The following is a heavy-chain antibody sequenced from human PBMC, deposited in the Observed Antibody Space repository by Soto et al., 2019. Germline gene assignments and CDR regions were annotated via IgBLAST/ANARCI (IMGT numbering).Heavy chain of an antibody. Sequence: ASVKVSCKASGYTFTGYYMHWVRQAPGQGLEWMGWINPNSGGTNYAQKFQGWVTMTRDTSISTAYMELSSLRSEDTAVYYCARRSPAVHDAFDIWGQGTMVTVSS. D-gene: IGHD6-19*01. CDR1: GYTFTGYY. V-gene: IGHV1-2*04. J-gene: IGHJ3*02. CDR2: INPNSGGT. CDR3: ARRSPAVHDAFDI.